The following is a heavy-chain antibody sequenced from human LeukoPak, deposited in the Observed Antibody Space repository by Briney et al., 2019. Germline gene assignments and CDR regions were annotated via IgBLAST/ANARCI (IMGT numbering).Heavy chain of an antibody. Sequence: PGGSLRLSCAASGFTFSDYYMSWIRQAPRKGLEWVSYISSSGSTIYYADSVKGRFTISRDNAKNSLYLQMNSLRAEDTAVYYCAKDPPKIFGGNYFDYWGQGTLVTVSS. J-gene: IGHJ4*02. V-gene: IGHV3-11*04. CDR2: ISSSGSTI. CDR1: GFTFSDYY. CDR3: AKDPPKIFGGNYFDY. D-gene: IGHD3-3*01.